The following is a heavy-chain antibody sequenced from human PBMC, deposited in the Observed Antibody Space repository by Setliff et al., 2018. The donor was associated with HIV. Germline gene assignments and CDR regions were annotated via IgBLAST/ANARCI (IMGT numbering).Heavy chain of an antibody. J-gene: IGHJ6*03. D-gene: IGHD6-13*01. CDR2: IFYRGST. V-gene: IGHV4-59*08. CDR3: ARGARLLAGYSDRWDYYYMGV. CDR1: GGPISRYY. Sequence: LSLTCTVSGGPISRYYWSWIRQPPGKGLEWIAYIFYRGSTNYNPSLKSRVTISVDSSKNQVSLTVTSVTAADTAVYYCARGARLLAGYSDRWDYYYMGVWGKGTTVTVSS.